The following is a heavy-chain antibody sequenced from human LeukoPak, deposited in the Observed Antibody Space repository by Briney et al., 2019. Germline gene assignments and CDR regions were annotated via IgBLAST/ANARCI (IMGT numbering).Heavy chain of an antibody. CDR2: MYPSGST. CDR3: ARGVKSGGYYDY. J-gene: IGHJ4*02. D-gene: IGHD2-15*01. V-gene: IGHV4-61*02. CDR1: GGSFSSNSYF. Sequence: SETPSLTXTVSGGSFSSNSYFWTWIRQPAGKGLEWIGRMYPSGSTNYHPSLKSRVTILEDMSKNQFSLRLNSVTAADTAVYYCARGVKSGGYYDYWGQGTLVTVSS.